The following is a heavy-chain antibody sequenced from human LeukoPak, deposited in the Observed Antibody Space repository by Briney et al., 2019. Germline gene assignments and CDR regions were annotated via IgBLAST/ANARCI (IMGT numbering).Heavy chain of an antibody. CDR2: INHSGST. V-gene: IGHV4-34*01. CDR1: GGSFSGYY. Sequence: PSETLSLTCAVYGGSFSGYYWSWIRQPPGKGLEWIGEINHSGSTNYNPSLKSRVTISVDTSKNQFSLRLSSVTAADTAVYYCARGIRRYFDWLPTLYCDYWGQGTLVTVSS. D-gene: IGHD3-9*01. CDR3: ARGIRRYFDWLPTLYCDY. J-gene: IGHJ4*02.